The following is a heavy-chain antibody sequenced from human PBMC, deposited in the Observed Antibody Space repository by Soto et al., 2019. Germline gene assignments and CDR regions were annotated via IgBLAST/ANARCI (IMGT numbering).Heavy chain of an antibody. V-gene: IGHV3-23*01. CDR3: AKDGDLEVTRFEY. CDR2: ISGSGGST. CDR1: GFTFSSYA. J-gene: IGHJ4*02. Sequence: EVQLLESGGGLVQPGGSLRLSCAASGFTFSSYAMSWVRQAPGKGLEWVSAISGSGGSTYYADSVKGRFTISRDNSKNTLYLQMNSLSAEDTAVYYCAKDGDLEVTRFEYWGQGTLVTVSS. D-gene: IGHD2-21*02.